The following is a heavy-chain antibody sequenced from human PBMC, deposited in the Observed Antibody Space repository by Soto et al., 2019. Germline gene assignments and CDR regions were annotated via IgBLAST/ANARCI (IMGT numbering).Heavy chain of an antibody. CDR1: GFSLRDSAVG. D-gene: IGHD6-19*01. Sequence: QITLKESGPTLVKPTQTLTLTCTFSGFSLRDSAVGVGWIRQPPGKALEWLAFIYSNDNEYYSPSLRSRLTIRKDTSKNQVVLTMTNMDPVDTATYYCAHGSGWLFDYWGQGTLVTVSS. V-gene: IGHV2-5*01. CDR2: IYSNDNE. J-gene: IGHJ4*02. CDR3: AHGSGWLFDY.